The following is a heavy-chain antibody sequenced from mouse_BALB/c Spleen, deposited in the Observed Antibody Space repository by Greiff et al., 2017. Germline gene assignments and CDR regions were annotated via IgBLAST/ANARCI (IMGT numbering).Heavy chain of an antibody. V-gene: IGHV1-14*01. Sequence: EVQRVESGPELVKPGASVKMSCKASGYTFTSYVMHWVKQKPGQGLEWIGYINPYNDGTKYNEKFKGKATLTSDKSSSTAYMELSSLTSEDSAVYYCARPLRTYAMDYWGQGTSVTVSS. J-gene: IGHJ4*01. CDR1: GYTFTSYV. D-gene: IGHD1-1*01. CDR3: ARPLRTYAMDY. CDR2: INPYNDGT.